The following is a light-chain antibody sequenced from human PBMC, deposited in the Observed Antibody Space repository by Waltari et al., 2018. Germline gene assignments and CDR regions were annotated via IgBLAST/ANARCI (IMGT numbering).Light chain of an antibody. Sequence: QSALTQPASVSGSPGQSITISCTGTSSNVGGYTLVSWYQQHPGKAPHLIIYDVNKRPSGISHRFSGSKSGNTASLTISGLQADDESDYYCCSYAGDSTLIFGGGTKLTVL. V-gene: IGLV2-23*02. CDR1: SSNVGGYTL. CDR2: DVN. J-gene: IGLJ2*01. CDR3: CSYAGDSTLI.